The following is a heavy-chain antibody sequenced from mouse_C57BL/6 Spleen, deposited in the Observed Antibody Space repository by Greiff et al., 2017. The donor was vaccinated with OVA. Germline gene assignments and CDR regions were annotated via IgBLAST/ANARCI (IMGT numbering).Heavy chain of an antibody. CDR2: IRNKANNHAT. J-gene: IGHJ2*01. CDR3: TRRRIYDDYAFDY. CDR1: GFTFSDAW. V-gene: IGHV6-6*01. Sequence: EVKLEESGGGLVQPGGSMKLSCAASGFTFSDAWMDWVRQSPEKGLEWVAEIRNKANNHATYYAESVKGRFTISRDDSKSSVYLQMNSLRAEDTGIYYCTRRRIYDDYAFDYWGQGTTLTVSS. D-gene: IGHD2-4*01.